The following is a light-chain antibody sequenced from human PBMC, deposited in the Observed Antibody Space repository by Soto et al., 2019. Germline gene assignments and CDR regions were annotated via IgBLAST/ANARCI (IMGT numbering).Light chain of an antibody. J-gene: IGLJ1*01. CDR2: GDN. CDR3: QSYGSSLNRV. CDR1: SSNIGANYD. V-gene: IGLV1-40*01. Sequence: QSVLSQPPSASGAPWQRITISCTGSSSNIGANYDVHWYRQVPGTAPQLLMSGDNNRPPGVAARFSGSQAGTSASLATTRLHAEDEADYYSQSYGSSLNRVFGPGTKLTVL.